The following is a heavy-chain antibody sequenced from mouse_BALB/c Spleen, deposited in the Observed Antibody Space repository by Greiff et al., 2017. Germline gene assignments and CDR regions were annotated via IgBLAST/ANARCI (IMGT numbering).Heavy chain of an antibody. V-gene: IGHV5-9-1*01. J-gene: IGHJ3*01. D-gene: IGHD1-1*01. CDR3: ATSYYYGSSLFAY. Sequence: DVMLVESGGGLVKPGGSLKLSCAASGFTFSSYAMSWVRQTPEKRLEWVATISSGGSYTYYPDSVKGRFTISRDNAKNTLYLQMSSLRSEDTAMYYCATSYYYGSSLFAYWGQGTLVTVSA. CDR2: ISSGGSYT. CDR1: GFTFSSYA.